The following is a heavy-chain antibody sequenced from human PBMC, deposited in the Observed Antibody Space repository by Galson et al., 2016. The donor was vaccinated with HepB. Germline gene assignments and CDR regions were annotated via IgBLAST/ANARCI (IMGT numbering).Heavy chain of an antibody. Sequence: SLRLSCAASGFTFSNYWMHWVRHAPGKGLVWVSRINSDGSSISCGASVKGRFTISRDNAKNTLYMQMNSLRAEDTAVYYCGRGSYGSWGSVWYWGQGTLVTVSS. J-gene: IGHJ4*02. CDR2: INSDGSSI. CDR3: GRGSYGSWGSVWY. D-gene: IGHD1-26*01. CDR1: GFTFSNYW. V-gene: IGHV3-74*01.